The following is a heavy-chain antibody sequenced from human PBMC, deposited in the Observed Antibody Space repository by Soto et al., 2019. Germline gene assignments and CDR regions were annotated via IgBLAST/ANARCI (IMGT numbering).Heavy chain of an antibody. D-gene: IGHD2-2*01. V-gene: IGHV3-30*18. Sequence: RRLSCAVSGFTFRNYGMHWIRQAPGKGVEWVAVISFDGSNKYYADSVRGRFTISRDNSKNTLYLQMNSLRAEATAVYYCVKERMEQYQLLPFFDYWGQGTLVTVSS. CDR3: VKERMEQYQLLPFFDY. CDR2: ISFDGSNK. J-gene: IGHJ4*02. CDR1: GFTFRNYG.